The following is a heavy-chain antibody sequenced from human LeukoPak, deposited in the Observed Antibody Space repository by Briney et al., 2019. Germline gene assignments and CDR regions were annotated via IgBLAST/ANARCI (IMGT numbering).Heavy chain of an antibody. CDR3: ARLPTVTFFDY. J-gene: IGHJ4*02. CDR1: GGSINSGIYY. Sequence: PSETLSLTCTVSGGSINSGIYYWSWIRQPAGKGLEWVGRIYTSGSTNYNPSLKSRVTISVDTSKNQFSLKLSSVTAADTAVYYCARLPTVTFFDYWGQGTLVTVSP. CDR2: IYTSGST. D-gene: IGHD4-17*01. V-gene: IGHV4-61*02.